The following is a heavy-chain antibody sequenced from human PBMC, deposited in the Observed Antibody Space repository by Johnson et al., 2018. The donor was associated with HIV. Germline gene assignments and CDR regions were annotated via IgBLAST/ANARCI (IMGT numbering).Heavy chain of an antibody. CDR1: GFTFSTYG. CDR2: MWYDGSNK. V-gene: IGHV3-33*01. CDR3: ARPHIVVVTAGYAFDI. J-gene: IGHJ3*02. D-gene: IGHD2-21*02. Sequence: QVQLVESGGGVVQPGRSLRLSCAASGFTFSTYGMHWVRQAPGKGLEWVAVMWYDGSNKYYADSVKGRFTISRDNSKNTLCLQMNSLRPEDTAVYYCARPHIVVVTAGYAFDIWGQGTMVIVSS.